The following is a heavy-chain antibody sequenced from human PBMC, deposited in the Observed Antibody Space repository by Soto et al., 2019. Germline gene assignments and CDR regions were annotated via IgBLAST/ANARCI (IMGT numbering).Heavy chain of an antibody. CDR2: ISGSGDIT. Sequence: GGSLRLSCAASGSTFSSYAMSWVRQAPGKGLEWVSTISGSGDITYYADSVKGRFTVSRDNSKNTLYLQMNSLRAEDTAVYYCAKKTRLGELSPYYYYYGMDVWGQGTTVTVS. D-gene: IGHD3-16*02. CDR1: GSTFSSYA. V-gene: IGHV3-23*01. J-gene: IGHJ6*02. CDR3: AKKTRLGELSPYYYYYGMDV.